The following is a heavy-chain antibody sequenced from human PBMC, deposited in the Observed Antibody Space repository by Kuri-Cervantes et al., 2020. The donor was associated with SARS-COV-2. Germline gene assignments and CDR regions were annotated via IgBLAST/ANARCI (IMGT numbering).Heavy chain of an antibody. CDR2: ISGSGGST. V-gene: IGHV3-23*01. CDR1: GFSFASYA. CDR3: ARTLIDDYDY. Sequence: GGSLRLSCSASGFSFASYAMSWVRQAPGKGLEWVSAISGSGGSTYYADSVKGRFTISRDNSKNTLYLQMNSLRAEDTAVYYCARTLIDDYDYWGQGTLVTVSS. D-gene: IGHD5-12*01. J-gene: IGHJ4*02.